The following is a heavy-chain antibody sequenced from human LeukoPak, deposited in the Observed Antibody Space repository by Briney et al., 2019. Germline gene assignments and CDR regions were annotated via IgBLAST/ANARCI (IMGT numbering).Heavy chain of an antibody. CDR1: GFTFSGSA. Sequence: PGGSLRLSCAASGFTFSGSAMHWDRQASGKGLEWVGCIRSKANSYATAYAASVKGRFTISRDDSKNTAYLQMNSLKTEDTAVYYCMVIAPPFDYWGQGTLVTVSS. V-gene: IGHV3-73*01. CDR3: MVIAPPFDY. J-gene: IGHJ4*02. D-gene: IGHD2-15*01. CDR2: IRSKANSYAT.